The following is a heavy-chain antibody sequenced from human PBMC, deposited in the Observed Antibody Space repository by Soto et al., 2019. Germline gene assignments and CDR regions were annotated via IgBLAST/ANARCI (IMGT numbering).Heavy chain of an antibody. D-gene: IGHD6-13*01. CDR2: INPNSGGT. CDR3: ARGSSSSWYYFDC. J-gene: IGHJ4*02. V-gene: IGHV1-2*04. CDR1: GYTFTGYY. Sequence: ASVKVSCKASGYTFTGYYMHWVRQAPGQGLEWMGWINPNSGGTNYAQKFQGWVTVTRDTSISTAYMELSRLRSDDTAVYYCARGSSSSWYYFDCWGQGTLVTVSS.